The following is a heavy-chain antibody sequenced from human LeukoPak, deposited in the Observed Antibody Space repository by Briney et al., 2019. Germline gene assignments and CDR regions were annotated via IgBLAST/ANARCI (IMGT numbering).Heavy chain of an antibody. CDR2: IRYDGSNK. CDR1: GFTFSSYG. V-gene: IGHV3-30*02. J-gene: IGHJ4*02. D-gene: IGHD3-22*01. CDR3: AKQRESYFDSSGYYYVY. Sequence: GGSLRLSCAASGFTFSSYGMHWVRQAPGKGLEWVAFIRYDGSNKYYADSVKGRFTISRDNSKNTLYLQMNSLRSEDTAVYYCAKQRESYFDSSGYYYVYWGQGTLVTVSS.